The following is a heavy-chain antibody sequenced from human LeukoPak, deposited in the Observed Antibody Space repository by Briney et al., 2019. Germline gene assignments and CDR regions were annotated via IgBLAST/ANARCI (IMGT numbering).Heavy chain of an antibody. J-gene: IGHJ3*02. CDR2: ISSSSSAI. D-gene: IGHD5-18*01. V-gene: IGHV3-48*04. CDR3: ASIYSYAHIGAFDI. Sequence: PGGSLRLSCAASGFTFSSYAMSWVRQAPGKGLEWISYISSSSSAIYYADSVKGRFTISRDNAKNSLYLQMNSLRAEDTAVYYCASIYSYAHIGAFDIWGQGTMVTVSS. CDR1: GFTFSSYA.